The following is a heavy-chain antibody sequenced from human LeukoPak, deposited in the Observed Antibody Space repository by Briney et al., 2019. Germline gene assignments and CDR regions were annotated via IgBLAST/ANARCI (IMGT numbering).Heavy chain of an antibody. V-gene: IGHV1-2*02. J-gene: IGHJ4*02. CDR3: ARENNSGWYRKAAFDY. CDR2: INPNGGGT. Sequence: ASVKVSRKASVYTFTGYYMHWVRQAPGQGLEWMGWINPNGGGTNYAQKFQGRVTLTRDTSISTAYMEVSRLESDDTAVYYCARENNSGWYRKAAFDYWGQGTLVTVTS. D-gene: IGHD6-19*01. CDR1: VYTFTGYY.